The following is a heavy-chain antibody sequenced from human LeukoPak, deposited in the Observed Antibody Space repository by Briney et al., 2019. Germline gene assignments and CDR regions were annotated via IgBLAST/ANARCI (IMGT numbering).Heavy chain of an antibody. V-gene: IGHV3-21*01. Sequence: GGSLRLSCAASGFTFSSYSMNWVRQAPGKGLEWVSSISSSSSYIYYEDSVKGRFTISRDNAKNSLYLQMNSLRAEDTAVYYCARVGSSSWYDPWYFDYWGQGTLVTVSS. J-gene: IGHJ4*02. CDR2: ISSSSSYI. D-gene: IGHD6-13*01. CDR1: GFTFSSYS. CDR3: ARVGSSSWYDPWYFDY.